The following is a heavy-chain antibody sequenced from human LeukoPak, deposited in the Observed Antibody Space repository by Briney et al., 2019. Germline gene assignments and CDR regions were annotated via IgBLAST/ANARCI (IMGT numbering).Heavy chain of an antibody. D-gene: IGHD5-18*01. CDR1: GYTFTTYW. CDR3: ARQGVDTAMASAFDI. V-gene: IGHV5-51*01. CDR2: IDPGDSDT. Sequence: GESLKISCKGSGYTFTTYWIGWVRHMPGKGLEWMGIIDPGDSDTRYSPSFQGQVTISADKSISTAYLQWSSLKASDTAMYYCARQGVDTAMASAFDIWGQGTMVTVYS. J-gene: IGHJ3*02.